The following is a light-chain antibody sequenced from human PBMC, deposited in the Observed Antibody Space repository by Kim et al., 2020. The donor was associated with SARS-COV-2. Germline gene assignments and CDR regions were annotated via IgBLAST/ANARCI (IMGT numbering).Light chain of an antibody. CDR1: RPNVGSHI. CDR3: ATWDYSLNGSV. J-gene: IGLJ3*02. V-gene: IGLV1-44*01. CDR2: NDN. Sequence: QSVLTQPPSVWGTPGQRVTISCSGSRPNVGSHIVNWYQQLPGTAPKLLLYNDNPRPSGVPDRFSGSKSGTSASLAISGLQAEDEAAYYCATWDYSLNGSVFGGGTQLTVL.